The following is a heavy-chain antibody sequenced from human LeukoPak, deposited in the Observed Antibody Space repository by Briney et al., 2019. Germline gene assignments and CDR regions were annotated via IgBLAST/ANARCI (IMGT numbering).Heavy chain of an antibody. Sequence: SETLSLTCAVYGGSFSGYYWSLIRQPPGKGLEWIGYIYYSGSTNYNPSLKSRVTISVDTSKNQFSLKLSSVTAADTAVYYCARAKRRDAFDIWGQGTMVTVSS. J-gene: IGHJ3*02. CDR3: ARAKRRDAFDI. V-gene: IGHV4-59*01. CDR1: GGSFSGYY. CDR2: IYYSGST.